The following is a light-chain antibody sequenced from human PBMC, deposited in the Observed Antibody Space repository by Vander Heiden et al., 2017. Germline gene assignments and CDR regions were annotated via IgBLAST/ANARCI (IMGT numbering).Light chain of an antibody. J-gene: IGLJ3*02. Sequence: QPVPAHPPSASATPVQRVTISCSGSSSNIGSNTVNWYQQLPGTAPKLLIYSNNQRPSGVPDRFSGSKSGTSASLAISGLQSEDEADYYCAAWDDSLNGWVFGGGTKLTVL. CDR1: SSNIGSNT. V-gene: IGLV1-44*01. CDR3: AAWDDSLNGWV. CDR2: SNN.